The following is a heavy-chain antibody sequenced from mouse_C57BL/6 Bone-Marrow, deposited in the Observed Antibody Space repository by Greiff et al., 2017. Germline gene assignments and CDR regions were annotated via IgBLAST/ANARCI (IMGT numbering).Heavy chain of an antibody. Sequence: QVQLQQPGAELVKPGASVKLSCKASGYTFTSYWMHWVKQRPGQGLEWIGMIHPNSGSTNYNEKFKSKATLTVDKSSSTAYMQLSSLTSEDSAVYYGAITTVVDGYVDVWGTGTTVTVSS. CDR2: IHPNSGST. CDR1: GYTFTSYW. J-gene: IGHJ1*03. V-gene: IGHV1-64*01. D-gene: IGHD1-1*01. CDR3: AITTVVDGYVDV.